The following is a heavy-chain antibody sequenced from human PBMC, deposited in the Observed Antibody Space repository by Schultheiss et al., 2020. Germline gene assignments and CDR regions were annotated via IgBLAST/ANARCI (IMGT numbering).Heavy chain of an antibody. Sequence: SETLSLTCTVSGGSVSSGSYYWSWIRQPPGKGLEWIGYIYYSGSTNYNPSLKSRVTISVDTSKNQFSLKLSSVTAADTAVYYCARDPHRDFWSGSYGMDVWGQGTTVTVSS. V-gene: IGHV4-61*01. CDR3: ARDPHRDFWSGSYGMDV. CDR2: IYYSGST. D-gene: IGHD3-3*01. CDR1: GGSVSSGSYY. J-gene: IGHJ6*02.